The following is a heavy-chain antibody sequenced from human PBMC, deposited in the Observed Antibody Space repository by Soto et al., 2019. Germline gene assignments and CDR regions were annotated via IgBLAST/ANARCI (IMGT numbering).Heavy chain of an antibody. Sequence: EVQLVESGGALVQPGGSLRLSCTASGFTFSSYEMNWVRQAPGKGLEWLSYISTGGSTIHYADSLMGRFTISRDNDNNSLYLQMNSLRAEDTAVYYWVRRRTMVLARLDVWGQGTTVTVSS. V-gene: IGHV3-48*03. CDR1: GFTFSSYE. CDR3: VRRRTMVLARLDV. J-gene: IGHJ6*02. D-gene: IGHD3-10*01. CDR2: ISTGGSTI.